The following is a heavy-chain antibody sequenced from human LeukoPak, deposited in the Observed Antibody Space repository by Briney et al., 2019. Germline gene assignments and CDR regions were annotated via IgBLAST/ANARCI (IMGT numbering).Heavy chain of an antibody. Sequence: PSETLSLTCSVSGGSISNSNYYWAWIRQSPGKGLEWIGTIYYSGTTYDNPSLKSRVTISLDMSKNQFSLSLSSVTAADTAVYYCARVSAQWLVSFDYWGQGTLVTVSS. D-gene: IGHD6-19*01. V-gene: IGHV4-39*07. CDR2: IYYSGTT. CDR3: ARVSAQWLVSFDY. J-gene: IGHJ4*02. CDR1: GGSISNSNYY.